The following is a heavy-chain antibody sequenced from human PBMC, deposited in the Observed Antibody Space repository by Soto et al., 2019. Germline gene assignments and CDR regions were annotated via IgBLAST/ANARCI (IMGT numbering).Heavy chain of an antibody. J-gene: IGHJ4*02. CDR3: TRSGGDRDGYNYVD. D-gene: IGHD5-12*01. V-gene: IGHV1-18*01. CDR1: GYNFNIYG. CDR2: ISAYSGKT. Sequence: QVHLVQSGAEAKKPGASVSVSCKASGYNFNIYGITWVRQAPGQGLEWVGWISAYSGKTSYSQKVQGRVTMTTETSTKTAYMDLSSLTSDDAAVYYCTRSGGDRDGYNYVDWGQGTLVTVSS.